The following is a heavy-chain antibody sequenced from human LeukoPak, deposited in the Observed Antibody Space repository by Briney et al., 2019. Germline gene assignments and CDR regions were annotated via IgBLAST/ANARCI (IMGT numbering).Heavy chain of an antibody. Sequence: GGSLRLSCTASGFTFGDYAMSWVRQAPGKGLEWVGFIRSNAYGGTTDYAASVRGRFTISRDDSKSIAYLQMTSLRTEDTAVYYCTRVYYWGQGTLVTVSS. CDR2: IRSNAYGGTT. V-gene: IGHV3-49*04. CDR3: TRVYY. CDR1: GFTFGDYA. J-gene: IGHJ4*02.